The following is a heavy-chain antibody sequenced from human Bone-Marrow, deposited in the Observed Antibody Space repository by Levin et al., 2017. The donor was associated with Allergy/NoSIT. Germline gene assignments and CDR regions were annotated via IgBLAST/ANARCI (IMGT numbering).Heavy chain of an antibody. V-gene: IGHV4-34*01. CDR1: GGSFSGYY. J-gene: IGHJ6*02. CDR3: ARGIVVVPAAMRYYYYYGMDV. CDR2: INHSGST. D-gene: IGHD2-2*01. Sequence: SQTLSLPCAVYGGSFSGYYWSWIRQPPGKGLEWIGEINHSGSTNYNPSLKSRVTISVDTSKNQFSLKLSSVTAADTAVYYCARGIVVVPAAMRYYYYYGMDVWGQGTTVTVSS.